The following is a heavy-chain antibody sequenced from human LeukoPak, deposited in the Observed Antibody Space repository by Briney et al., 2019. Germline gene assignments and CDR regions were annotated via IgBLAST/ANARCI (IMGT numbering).Heavy chain of an antibody. CDR1: GFTFSSYA. Sequence: GGSLRLSCAASGFTFSSYAMSWVRQAPGKGLEWVSAISGSGGSTYYADSVKGRFTISRDNSKNTLYLQVNSLRAEDTAIYYCAKDVSYYDSSGYPGDYWGQGALVTVSS. J-gene: IGHJ4*02. D-gene: IGHD3-22*01. CDR2: ISGSGGST. V-gene: IGHV3-23*01. CDR3: AKDVSYYDSSGYPGDY.